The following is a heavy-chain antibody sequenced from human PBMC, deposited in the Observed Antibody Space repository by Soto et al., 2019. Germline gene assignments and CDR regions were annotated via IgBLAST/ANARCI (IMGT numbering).Heavy chain of an antibody. Sequence: SLRLSCAASGFTFSSFWMSWVRQAPGKGLEWVANIKTDGSETRYVDSVKGRFTISRDNPKTSLFLQMNGLRVEDTAVYFCTSDRYPRFYHGSGSYPYYWGQGTPVTVSS. CDR1: GFTFSSFW. J-gene: IGHJ4*02. D-gene: IGHD3-10*01. CDR3: TSDRYPRFYHGSGSYPYY. V-gene: IGHV3-7*03. CDR2: IKTDGSET.